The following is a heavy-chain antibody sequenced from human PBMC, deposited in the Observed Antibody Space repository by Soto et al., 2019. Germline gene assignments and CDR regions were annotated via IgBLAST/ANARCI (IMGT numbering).Heavy chain of an antibody. CDR1: GGSFSGYS. V-gene: IGHV4-34*01. CDR3: ARDKITVLFDY. Sequence: SETLSLTCAVYGGSFSGYSWTWIRQPPGTGLEWIGEINHSGSTNYNPSLKSRVTISVDTSKNQFSLKLTSVTAADTALYYCARDKITVLFDYSGQGALVT. J-gene: IGHJ4*02. CDR2: INHSGST.